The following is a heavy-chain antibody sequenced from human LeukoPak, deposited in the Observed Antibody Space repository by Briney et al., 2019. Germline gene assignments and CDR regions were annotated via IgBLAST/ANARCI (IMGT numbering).Heavy chain of an antibody. CDR2: IPYDGNNK. CDR3: ARVRPNYGSSGSFDF. Sequence: GGSLRLSCAASGFIFSSFGMHWVRQAPGKGLEWVAFIPYDGNNKYYADSVKGRFTISRDNSKNTLYLQMNSLRAEDTTVYYCARVRPNYGSSGSFDFWGQGTLVTVSS. J-gene: IGHJ4*02. CDR1: GFIFSSFG. D-gene: IGHD3-22*01. V-gene: IGHV3-30*02.